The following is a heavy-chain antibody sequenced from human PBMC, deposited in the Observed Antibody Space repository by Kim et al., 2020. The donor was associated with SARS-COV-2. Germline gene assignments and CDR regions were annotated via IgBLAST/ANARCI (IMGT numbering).Heavy chain of an antibody. V-gene: IGHV3-30*04. Sequence: GGSLRLSCAASGFTFGSYAMHWVRQAPGKGLEWVAVMSYDGSNKYYADSVKGRFTISRDNSKNTLYLQMNSLRAEDTAVYYCARESLAFGELLSSYGMDVWGQGTTVTVSS. CDR3: ARESLAFGELLSSYGMDV. D-gene: IGHD3-10*01. CDR1: GFTFGSYA. J-gene: IGHJ6*02. CDR2: MSYDGSNK.